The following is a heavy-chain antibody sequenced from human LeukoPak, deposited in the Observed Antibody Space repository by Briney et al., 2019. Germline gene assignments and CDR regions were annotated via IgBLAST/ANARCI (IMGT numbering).Heavy chain of an antibody. CDR3: AKSLSYDSSGFFDY. Sequence: GGSLRLSCAASGFPFSSYAMNWVRQAPGKGLEWVSVIAGSDGFTQYADSVKGRFTISRDNSKNTLYLQMNSLRAEDTAVYYCAKSLSYDSSGFFDYWGQGTLVTVSS. J-gene: IGHJ4*02. V-gene: IGHV3-23*01. CDR2: IAGSDGFT. CDR1: GFPFSSYA. D-gene: IGHD3-22*01.